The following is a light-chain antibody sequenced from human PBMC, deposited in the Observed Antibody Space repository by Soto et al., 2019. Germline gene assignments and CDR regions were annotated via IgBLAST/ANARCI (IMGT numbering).Light chain of an antibody. V-gene: IGKV3-11*01. J-gene: IGKJ4*01. CDR3: QQHISWPLT. CDR2: DAS. CDR1: QSVTTS. Sequence: EIVLSQSPATLSLSPGERATLSCRASQSVTTSLAWYQQKPGRAPRLLVYDASNRATGIPTRFSGSGSGTDFTLTISNLEPEDFAVYYCQQHISWPLTFGGGTMV.